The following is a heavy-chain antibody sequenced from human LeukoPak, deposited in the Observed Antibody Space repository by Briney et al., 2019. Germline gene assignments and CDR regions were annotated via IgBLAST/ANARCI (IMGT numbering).Heavy chain of an antibody. CDR3: AKISTVTANFDY. D-gene: IGHD4-11*01. V-gene: IGHV3-23*01. Sequence: GGSLRLSCAASGFTFNNYAMSWVRQAPGKGLEWVSGVSASGGSTYYADSAKGRFTISRDNSQNTLYLQMNSLRGEDTALYYCAKISTVTANFDYWGQGTQVTVSS. CDR2: VSASGGST. J-gene: IGHJ4*02. CDR1: GFTFNNYA.